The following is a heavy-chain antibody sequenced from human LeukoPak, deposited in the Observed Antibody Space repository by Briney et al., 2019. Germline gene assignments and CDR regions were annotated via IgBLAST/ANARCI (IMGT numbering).Heavy chain of an antibody. J-gene: IGHJ5*02. CDR2: IYYSGST. Sequence: SETLSLTCTVSGGSISNNIHYWGWIRQPPGKGLEWIGNIYYSGSTYYNPSLKSRATISVDTSKNQFSLKLSSVTAADTAVYYCARVVRSGNYLGWFDPWGQGTLVTVSS. CDR3: ARVVRSGNYLGWFDP. D-gene: IGHD1-26*01. V-gene: IGHV4-39*07. CDR1: GGSISNNIHY.